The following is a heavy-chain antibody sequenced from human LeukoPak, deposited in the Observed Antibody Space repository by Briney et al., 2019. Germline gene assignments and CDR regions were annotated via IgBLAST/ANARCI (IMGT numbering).Heavy chain of an antibody. CDR1: GGSISSSSYY. CDR3: ARAPVPASLFDP. J-gene: IGHJ5*02. CDR2: IYSSGST. Sequence: SETLSLTCTVSGGSISSSSYYWGWIRQPPGKGLEWIGYIYSSGSTNSNPSLKSRVTISVDTSKNQFSLKLSSVTAADTAVYYCARAPVPASLFDPWGQGTLVTVSS. D-gene: IGHD2-2*01. V-gene: IGHV4-61*05.